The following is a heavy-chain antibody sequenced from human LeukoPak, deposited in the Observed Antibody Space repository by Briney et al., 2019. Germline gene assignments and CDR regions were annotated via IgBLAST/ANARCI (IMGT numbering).Heavy chain of an antibody. CDR2: INHSGST. Sequence: PPETLSLTCAVYGGSFSGYYWSWIRQPPGKGLEWIGEINHSGSTNYNPSLKSRVTTSVDTSKNQFSLRLSSVTAADTAVYYCARDRYCSSTSCPNWFDPWGQGTLVTVSS. J-gene: IGHJ5*02. D-gene: IGHD2-2*01. V-gene: IGHV4-34*01. CDR3: ARDRYCSSTSCPNWFDP. CDR1: GGSFSGYY.